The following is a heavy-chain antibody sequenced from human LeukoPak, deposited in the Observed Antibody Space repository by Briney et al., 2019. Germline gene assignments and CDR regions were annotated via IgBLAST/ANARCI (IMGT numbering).Heavy chain of an antibody. V-gene: IGHV3-23*05. CDR1: GFTFNNYA. CDR3: ARRAGAYSHPYDY. CDR2: IYSDNT. D-gene: IGHD4/OR15-4a*01. Sequence: GGSLRLSCAASGFTFNNYAMSWVRQAPGKGLEWVSFIYSDNTHYSDSVKGRFTISRDNSKNTLYLQMNSLRAEDTAVYYCARRAGAYSHPYDYWGQGTLVTVSS. J-gene: IGHJ4*02.